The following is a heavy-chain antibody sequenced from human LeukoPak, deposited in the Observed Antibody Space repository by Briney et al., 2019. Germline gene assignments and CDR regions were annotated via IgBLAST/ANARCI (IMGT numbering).Heavy chain of an antibody. V-gene: IGHV1-18*01. D-gene: IGHD1-26*01. CDR3: ARGPATRGVGATSY. CDR2: ISTYNGNT. CDR1: GYTFTSFG. J-gene: IGHJ4*02. Sequence: ASVKVSCKASGYTFTSFGVSWVRQAPGQGLEWMGWISTYNGNTNYAQKLQGGVTMTTDTSTNTAYMELRSLRSDDTAVYYCARGPATRGVGATSYWGQGTLVTVSS.